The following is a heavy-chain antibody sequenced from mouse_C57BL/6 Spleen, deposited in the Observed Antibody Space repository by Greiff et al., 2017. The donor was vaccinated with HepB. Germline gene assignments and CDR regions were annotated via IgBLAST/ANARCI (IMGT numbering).Heavy chain of an antibody. Sequence: VKLMESGAELVRPGASVTLSCKASGYTFTDYEMHWVKQTPVHGLEWIGAIDPETGGTAYNQKFKGKAILTADKSSSTAYMELRSLTSEDSAVYYCTELTYDVWGTGTTVTVSS. D-gene: IGHD4-1*01. J-gene: IGHJ1*03. CDR1: GYTFTDYE. V-gene: IGHV1-15*01. CDR2: IDPETGGT. CDR3: TELTYDV.